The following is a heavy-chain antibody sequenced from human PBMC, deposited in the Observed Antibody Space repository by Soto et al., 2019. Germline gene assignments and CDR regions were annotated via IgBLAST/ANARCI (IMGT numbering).Heavy chain of an antibody. CDR1: GGSVSNSNYY. V-gene: IGHV4-61*01. Sequence: SETLSLTCTVSGGSVSNSNYYWTWIRQPPGKGLEWIGYVYNSGSTNYNPSLKSRVTISEDTSKSQFSLKVNSMTAADTAVYYCARYRREAVAGYTLDNWGQGILVTVSS. CDR3: ARYRREAVAGYTLDN. D-gene: IGHD6-13*01. CDR2: VYNSGST. J-gene: IGHJ4*02.